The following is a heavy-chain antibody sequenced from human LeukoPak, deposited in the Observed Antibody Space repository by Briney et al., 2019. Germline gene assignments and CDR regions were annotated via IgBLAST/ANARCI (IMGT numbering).Heavy chain of an antibody. D-gene: IGHD2-15*01. CDR1: GFTFSSYS. Sequence: GGSLRLSCAASGFTFSSYSMNWVRQALGKGLEWVSAISGSGGSTYYADSVKGRFTISRDNSKNTLYLQMNSLRAEDTAVYYCAKDQGYCSGGSCYPDTNLDYWGQGTLVTVSS. J-gene: IGHJ4*02. CDR2: ISGSGGST. CDR3: AKDQGYCSGGSCYPDTNLDY. V-gene: IGHV3-23*01.